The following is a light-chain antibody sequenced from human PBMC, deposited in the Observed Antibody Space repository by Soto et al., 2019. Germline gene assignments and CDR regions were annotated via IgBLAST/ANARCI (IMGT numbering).Light chain of an antibody. Sequence: QSAPTQPASVSGSPGQSITISCTGTSSDVGSYNLVSWYQQYSGKAPKLMIYEVSKRPSGVSNRFSGSKSGNTASLTISGLQAEDEADYYCCSYVGSSTWVFGGGTKVTVL. CDR2: EVS. J-gene: IGLJ3*02. CDR1: SSDVGSYNL. V-gene: IGLV2-23*02. CDR3: CSYVGSSTWV.